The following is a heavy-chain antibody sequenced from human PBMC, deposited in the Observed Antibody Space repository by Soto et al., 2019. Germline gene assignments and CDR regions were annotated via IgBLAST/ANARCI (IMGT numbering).Heavy chain of an antibody. CDR1: GGSISSYY. CDR2: IYHSGST. V-gene: IGHV4-59*01. Sequence: QVQLQESGPGLVKPSETLSLTCTVSGGSISSYYWSWIRQPPGKGLEWIGYIYHSGSTNYNPSLKRRVTISVDPPKNQFSLKLSSVTAADTAVYYCAGYDSSGYYSKAEYFQHWGQGTLVTVSS. D-gene: IGHD3-22*01. CDR3: AGYDSSGYYSKAEYFQH. J-gene: IGHJ1*01.